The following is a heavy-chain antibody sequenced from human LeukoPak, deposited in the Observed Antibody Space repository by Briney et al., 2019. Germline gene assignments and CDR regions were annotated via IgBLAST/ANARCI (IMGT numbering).Heavy chain of an antibody. CDR1: GFTFSSYG. CDR2: IRYDGSNK. V-gene: IGHV3-30*02. Sequence: SGGSLRLSCAASGFTFSSYGMHWVRQAPGKGLEWVAFIRYDGSNKYYADSVKGRFTISRDNSKNTLYLQMNSLRAEDTAVYYCAKAAANYGSGVNWFDPWGQGTLVTVSS. D-gene: IGHD3-10*01. J-gene: IGHJ5*02. CDR3: AKAAANYGSGVNWFDP.